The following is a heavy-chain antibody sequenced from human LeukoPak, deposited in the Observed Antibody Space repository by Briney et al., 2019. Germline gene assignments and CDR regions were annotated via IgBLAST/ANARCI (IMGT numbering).Heavy chain of an antibody. Sequence: ASVKVSCKASGYTFTGYYMHWVRQAPGQGLEWMGWINPNSGGTNYAQKFQGRVTMTRDMSTSTVYMELSSLRSEDTAAYYCARVARIAGDFDYWGQGTLVTVSS. J-gene: IGHJ4*02. CDR2: INPNSGGT. CDR3: ARVARIAGDFDY. D-gene: IGHD6-13*01. V-gene: IGHV1-2*02. CDR1: GYTFTGYY.